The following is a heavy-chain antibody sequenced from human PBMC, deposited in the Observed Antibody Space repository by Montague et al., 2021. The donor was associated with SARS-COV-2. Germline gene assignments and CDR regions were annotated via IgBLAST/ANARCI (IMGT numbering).Heavy chain of an antibody. D-gene: IGHD3-10*01. CDR1: GDSISSSNYY. CDR2: IYYRGST. Sequence: SETLSLTCTVSGDSISSSNYYWSWIRQPPGKGLEWIGSIYYRGSTYYNPSLKSRVTISVDTSKNQFSLKLSSVTAADTAVYYCARREDYYGSGSYPNWGQGTLVTVSS. J-gene: IGHJ4*02. V-gene: IGHV4-39*01. CDR3: ARREDYYGSGSYPN.